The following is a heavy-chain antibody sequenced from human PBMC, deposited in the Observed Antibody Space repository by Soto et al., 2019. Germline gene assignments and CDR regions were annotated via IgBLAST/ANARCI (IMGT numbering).Heavy chain of an antibody. CDR2: ITSGSDYI. Sequence: PGGSLRLSCAASGFTFSSYTMNWVRQAPGKELEWVAFITSGSDYIYYADSVKGRFTISRDDANNSLFLQMSSLRAEDTAVYYCTREHVVTIFRRGQRGSFDNWSQGTLVTVSS. CDR3: TREHVVTIFRRGQRGSFDN. J-gene: IGHJ4*02. D-gene: IGHD3-9*01. V-gene: IGHV3-21*01. CDR1: GFTFSSYT.